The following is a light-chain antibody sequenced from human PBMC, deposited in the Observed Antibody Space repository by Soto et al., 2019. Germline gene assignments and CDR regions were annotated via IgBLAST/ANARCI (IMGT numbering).Light chain of an antibody. J-gene: IGKJ4*01. CDR1: QSISSY. CDR3: QQSYSTLLT. V-gene: IGKV1-39*01. CDR2: AAS. Sequence: IQMTQYPSSLSASVGDRVTITCRASQSISSYLNLYQQKPGKAPKLLIYAASSLQSGVPSRLSGSGSGTDFTLTISSLQPEDFATYYCQQSYSTLLTFGGRTKADI.